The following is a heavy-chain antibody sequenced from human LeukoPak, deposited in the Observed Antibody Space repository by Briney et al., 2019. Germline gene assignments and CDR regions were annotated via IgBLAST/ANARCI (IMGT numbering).Heavy chain of an antibody. D-gene: IGHD3-10*02. Sequence: PGGSLRLSCAASGFTFSGYYMSWIRRAPGKGLEWVSYISSTSSFTNYADSVKGRFTISRDNAKNSLYLQMNSLRAEDTAVYYCARDVRGYKYWGQGTLVTVSS. CDR2: ISSTSSFT. J-gene: IGHJ4*02. V-gene: IGHV3-11*06. CDR3: ARDVRGYKY. CDR1: GFTFSGYY.